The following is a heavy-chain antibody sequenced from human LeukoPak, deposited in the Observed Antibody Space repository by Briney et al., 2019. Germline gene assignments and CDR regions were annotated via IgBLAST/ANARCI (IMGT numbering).Heavy chain of an antibody. CDR1: GGSISSGGYS. V-gene: IGHV4-30-4*07. CDR2: IYYSGST. D-gene: IGHD2-15*01. CDR3: ARPAVYCSGGSCYVPFDAFDI. Sequence: SQTLSLTCAVSGGSISSGGYSWSWIRQPPGKGLEWIGYIYYSGSTYYNPSLKSRVTISVDTSKNQFSLKLSSVTAADTAVYYCARPAVYCSGGSCYVPFDAFDIWGQGTMVTVSS. J-gene: IGHJ3*02.